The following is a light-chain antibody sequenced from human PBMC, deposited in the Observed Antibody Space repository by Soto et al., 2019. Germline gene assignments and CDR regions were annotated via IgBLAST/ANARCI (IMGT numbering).Light chain of an antibody. CDR2: GAS. J-gene: IGKJ1*01. Sequence: EIVMTQSPSTLSFAPFEISTLSFRASQSVSIDLAWYQQTPGQAPRLLIYGASTRATGIPVRFSGSASGTEFTLTISSLQSEDFTVYYCQQYNKWPLTFGQGTKVDIK. CDR3: QQYNKWPLT. V-gene: IGKV3-15*01. CDR1: QSVSID.